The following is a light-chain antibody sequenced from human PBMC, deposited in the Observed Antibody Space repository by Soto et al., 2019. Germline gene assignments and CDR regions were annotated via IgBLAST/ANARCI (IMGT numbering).Light chain of an antibody. Sequence: DIQITQSPSTLSAYVGDRVTITCRASQSISSGLAWYQQKPGKAPKLLIYAASSLQSGVPSRFSGSGSGTEFTLTISSLQPDDFAAYYCQQYNTYPWTFGQGTKVDIK. CDR3: QQYNTYPWT. V-gene: IGKV1-5*01. CDR2: AAS. J-gene: IGKJ1*01. CDR1: QSISSG.